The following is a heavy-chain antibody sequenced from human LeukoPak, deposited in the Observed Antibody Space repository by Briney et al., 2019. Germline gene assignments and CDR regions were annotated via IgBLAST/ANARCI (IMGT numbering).Heavy chain of an antibody. Sequence: SGGSLRLSCAASGFTFSGYSMNWVRQAPGKGLEWVSSISSRSSYIYYADSVKGRFTISRDNAKNSLYLQMNSLRAEDTAVYYCARGLDDYGAPTRFDPWGQGTLVTVSS. V-gene: IGHV3-21*01. D-gene: IGHD4-17*01. J-gene: IGHJ5*02. CDR2: ISSRSSYI. CDR3: ARGLDDYGAPTRFDP. CDR1: GFTFSGYS.